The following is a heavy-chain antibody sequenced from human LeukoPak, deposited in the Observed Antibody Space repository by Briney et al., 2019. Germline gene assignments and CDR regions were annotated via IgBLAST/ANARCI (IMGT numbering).Heavy chain of an antibody. V-gene: IGHV4-59*12. D-gene: IGHD3-22*01. CDR3: ARDMDDSSGYYDY. CDR2: IYYSGST. J-gene: IGHJ4*02. Sequence: PSETLSLTFTVSGGSISSYYWSWIRQPPGKGLEWIGYIYYSGSTNYNPSLKSRVTISVDTSKNQFSLKLSSVTAADTAVYYCARDMDDSSGYYDYWGQGTLVTVSS. CDR1: GGSISSYY.